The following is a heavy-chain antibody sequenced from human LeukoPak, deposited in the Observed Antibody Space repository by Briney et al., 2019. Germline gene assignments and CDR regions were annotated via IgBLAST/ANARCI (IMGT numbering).Heavy chain of an antibody. CDR2: IYYSGST. Sequence: ESSETLSPTCTVSGGSISSYYWSWIRQPPGKGLEWIGYIYYSGSTHYNPSLKSRVTISVDTSKNQFSLKLSSVTAADTAVYYCARTEESGYSYRYFGYYYYMDVWGKGTTVTVSS. V-gene: IGHV4-59*01. CDR1: GGSISSYY. J-gene: IGHJ6*03. D-gene: IGHD5-18*01. CDR3: ARTEESGYSYRYFGYYYYMDV.